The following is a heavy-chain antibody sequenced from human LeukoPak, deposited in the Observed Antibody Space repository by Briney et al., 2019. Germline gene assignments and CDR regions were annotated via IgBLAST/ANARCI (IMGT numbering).Heavy chain of an antibody. V-gene: IGHV3-66*01. Sequence: GGSLRLSCAASGFTVSSNYMNWVSQAPGKGLEWVSVIYSGGSTYYADSVKSKFTISRDNSNNTLYRQMNSLRAEDTAVYYCASIFYWGQRTLVSVSS. CDR3: ASIFY. CDR1: GFTVSSNY. J-gene: IGHJ4*02. CDR2: IYSGGST.